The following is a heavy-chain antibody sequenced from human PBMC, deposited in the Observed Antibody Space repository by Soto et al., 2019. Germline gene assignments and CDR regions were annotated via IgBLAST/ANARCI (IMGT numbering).Heavy chain of an antibody. V-gene: IGHV4-30-4*01. J-gene: IGHJ4*02. CDR2: IYYSGNT. CDR3: AREGGESSDGLYYFDS. CDR1: GGSTSIDNY. Sequence: SETLSLTCTVSGGSTSIDNYCSCMGQPPGKGLEWIGHIYYSGNTDYNPSLKSRLAISIDTSKNQFSLKLSSVTAADTAVYFCAREGGESSDGLYYFDSWGQGSLVTVSS. D-gene: IGHD3-16*01.